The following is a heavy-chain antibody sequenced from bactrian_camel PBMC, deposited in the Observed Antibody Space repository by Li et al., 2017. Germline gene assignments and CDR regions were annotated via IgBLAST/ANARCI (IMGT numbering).Heavy chain of an antibody. Sequence: VQLVESGGGSVQAGGSLRLSCAAFDFICRHNYMAYFRQAPGKEREGVATITTGTGNTDYADSVKGRFTISQDGAENTVYLQMNNLKPEDTAMYYCAANKPPCYYSETLAAQADDFNHWGQGTQVTVS. CDR1: DFICRHNY. CDR3: AANKPPCYYSETLAAQADDFNH. J-gene: IGHJ4*01. D-gene: IGHD2*01. V-gene: IGHV3S40*01. CDR2: ITTGTGNT.